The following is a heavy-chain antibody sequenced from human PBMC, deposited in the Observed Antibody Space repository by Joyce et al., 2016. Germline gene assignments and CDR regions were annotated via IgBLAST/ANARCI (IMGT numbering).Heavy chain of an antibody. D-gene: IGHD5/OR15-5a*01. J-gene: IGHJ6*02. V-gene: IGHV3-21*01. Sequence: EVQLVESGGGLVRPGGSLRLSCAASGFTFSSYSMNWVRQAPGKGLEWASFISSNRNYIYYADSVKGRFTISRDNAKSSLFLQMDSLRAEDTAVYYCARNSAPRASTYYGLDVWGQGTTVTVSS. CDR2: ISSNRNYI. CDR1: GFTFSSYS. CDR3: ARNSAPRASTYYGLDV.